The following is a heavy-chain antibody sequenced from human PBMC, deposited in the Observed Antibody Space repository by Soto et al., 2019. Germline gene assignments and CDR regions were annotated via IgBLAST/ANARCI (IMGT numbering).Heavy chain of an antibody. D-gene: IGHD2-2*02. CDR1: GGSISSSNW. J-gene: IGHJ6*02. CDR3: ARDGSLVVVPAAIRDYYYGMDV. CDR2: IYHSGST. V-gene: IGHV4-4*02. Sequence: SSETLSLTCAVSGGSISSSNWWSWVRQPPGKGLEWIGEIYHSGSTNYNPSLKSRVTISVDKSKNQFSLKLSSVTAAGTAVYYCARDGSLVVVPAAIRDYYYGMDVWGQGTTVTVSS.